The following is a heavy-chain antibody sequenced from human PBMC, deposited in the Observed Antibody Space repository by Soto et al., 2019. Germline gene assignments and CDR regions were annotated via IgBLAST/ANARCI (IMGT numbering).Heavy chain of an antibody. CDR2: INHSGST. CDR1: GGSFSYY. J-gene: IGHJ4*02. CDR3: ARGRQRGSGSYRDYFDY. D-gene: IGHD3-10*01. Sequence: QVQLQQWGAGLLKPSETLSLTCAVYGGSFSYYWSWIRQPPGKGLEWIGEINHSGSTNYNPSLKSRVTISVDTSKNQCSLKLTSVTAADTAVYYCARGRQRGSGSYRDYFDYWGQGTLVTVSS. V-gene: IGHV4-34*01.